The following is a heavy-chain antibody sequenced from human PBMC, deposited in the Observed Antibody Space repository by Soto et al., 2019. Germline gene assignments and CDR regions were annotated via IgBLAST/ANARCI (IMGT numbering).Heavy chain of an antibody. CDR3: ARGAYDFTYYYYYYYMDV. CDR2: INQSGSS. Sequence: SETLSLTCTVSGVYITSDSYYWSWIRQPPGKGLEWIGEINQSGSSNSNPSLKSRVTISVDTSKNQFSLKLSSVTAADTAVYYCARGAYDFTYYYYYYYMDVWGKGTTVTVSS. V-gene: IGHV4-39*07. CDR1: GVYITSDSYY. D-gene: IGHD3-3*01. J-gene: IGHJ6*03.